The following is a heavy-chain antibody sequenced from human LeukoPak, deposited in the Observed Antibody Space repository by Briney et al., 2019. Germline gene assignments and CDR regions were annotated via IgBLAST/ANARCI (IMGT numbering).Heavy chain of an antibody. CDR1: GYTVTGYY. J-gene: IGHJ4*02. CDR2: INPNSGGT. CDR3: ARVLGATTRYFDY. Sequence: ASVKVSCKASGYTVTGYYMHWVRQAPGQGLEWMGWINPNSGGTNYAQKFQGRVTMTRDTSISTAYMELSRLRSDDTAVYYCARVLGATTRYFDYWGQGTLVTVSS. V-gene: IGHV1-2*02. D-gene: IGHD1-26*01.